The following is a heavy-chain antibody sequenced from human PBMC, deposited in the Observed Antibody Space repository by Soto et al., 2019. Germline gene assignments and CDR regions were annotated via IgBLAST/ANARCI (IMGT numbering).Heavy chain of an antibody. Sequence: ASVKVSCKASGGTFSSYAISWVRQAPGQGLEWMGGIIPIFGTANYAQKFQGRVTITADESTSTAYMELSSLRSEDTAVYYCARSSPQLYTAMVGGLFDYWGQGTLVTVSS. CDR2: IIPIFGTA. V-gene: IGHV1-69*13. J-gene: IGHJ4*02. D-gene: IGHD5-18*01. CDR1: GGTFSSYA. CDR3: ARSSPQLYTAMVGGLFDY.